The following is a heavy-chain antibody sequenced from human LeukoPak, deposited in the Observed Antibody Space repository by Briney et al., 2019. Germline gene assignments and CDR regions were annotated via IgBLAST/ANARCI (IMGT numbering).Heavy chain of an antibody. V-gene: IGHV3-48*03. CDR2: ISSSSSTI. D-gene: IGHD2-8*02. Sequence: GGSLRLSCAASGFNFNIYEMNWVRQAPGKGLEWVSYISSSSSTIYYADSVKGRFTISRDNAKNSLYLQMNSLRAEDTAIYYCATYRQVLLPFESWGQGTLVTVSS. CDR3: ATYRQVLLPFES. CDR1: GFNFNIYE. J-gene: IGHJ4*02.